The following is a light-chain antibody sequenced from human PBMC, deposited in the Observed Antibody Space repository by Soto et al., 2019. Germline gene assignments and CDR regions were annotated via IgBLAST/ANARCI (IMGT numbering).Light chain of an antibody. CDR1: QRVSSSY. CDR3: HQYCTSPQP. Sequence: EVVLTQSPGTVSLSPGERATLSCRASQRVSSSYLAWYQHKRGQAPRLLMYGASSRATGVPDRFSGWGSGTDFALTISRLEPEDFAVYYCHQYCTSPQPFGQGTKVEVK. CDR2: GAS. V-gene: IGKV3-20*01. J-gene: IGKJ1*01.